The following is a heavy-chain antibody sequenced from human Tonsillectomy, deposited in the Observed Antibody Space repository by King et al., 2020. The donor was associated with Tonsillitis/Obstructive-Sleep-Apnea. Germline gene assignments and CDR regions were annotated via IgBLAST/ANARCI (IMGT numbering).Heavy chain of an antibody. V-gene: IGHV3-15*07. J-gene: IGHJ6*02. Sequence: VQLVESGGGLVKPGGSLRLSCAAFGFTFSNAWMDWVRQAPGKGLEWVGRIKSKTDGRTTDYAAPVKGRFTISRDDSNTTLYLQMNSLKTEDTAVYYCTAEEPAALYYSYGLDVWGQGTTVTVSS. D-gene: IGHD2-2*01. CDR2: IKSKTDGRTT. CDR3: TAEEPAALYYSYGLDV. CDR1: GFTFSNAW.